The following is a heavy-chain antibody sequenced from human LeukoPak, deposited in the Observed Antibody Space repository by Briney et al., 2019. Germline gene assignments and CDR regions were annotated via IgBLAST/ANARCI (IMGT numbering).Heavy chain of an antibody. CDR1: GFTFSSYS. D-gene: IGHD1-1*01. J-gene: IGHJ4*02. CDR2: ISSSSSTI. CDR3: ARERHDGYFDY. Sequence: PGGSLRLSCAASGFTFSSYSMNWVRQAPGKGLEWVSYISSSSSTIYYADSVKGRFTISRDNAKNSLYLQMNSLRAEDTAVYYCARERHDGYFDYWGQGTLVTVSS. V-gene: IGHV3-48*04.